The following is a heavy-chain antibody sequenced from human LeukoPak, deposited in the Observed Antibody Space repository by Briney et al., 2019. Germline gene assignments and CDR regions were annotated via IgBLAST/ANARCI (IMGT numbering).Heavy chain of an antibody. CDR3: ASDSPYYGMDV. J-gene: IGHJ6*02. Sequence: GGSLRLSCAASGFPFSSYWMHWVRQVPGKGLLWVSRINSDGSAAIYADSVRGRFTISRDNAKNTLYLQMSGLRVEDTAVYHCASDSPYYGMDVWGQGTTVTVSS. CDR1: GFPFSSYW. CDR2: INSDGSAA. V-gene: IGHV3-74*01.